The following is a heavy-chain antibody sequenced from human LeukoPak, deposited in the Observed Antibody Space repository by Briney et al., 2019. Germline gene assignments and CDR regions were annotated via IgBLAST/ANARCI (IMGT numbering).Heavy chain of an antibody. CDR3: ASDSPYYGMDV. J-gene: IGHJ6*02. Sequence: GGSLRLSCAASGFPFSSYWMHWVRQVPGKGLLWVSRINSDGSAAIYADSVRGRFTISRDNAKNTLYLQMSGLRVEDTAVYHCASDSPYYGMDVWGQGTTVTVSS. CDR1: GFPFSSYW. CDR2: INSDGSAA. V-gene: IGHV3-74*01.